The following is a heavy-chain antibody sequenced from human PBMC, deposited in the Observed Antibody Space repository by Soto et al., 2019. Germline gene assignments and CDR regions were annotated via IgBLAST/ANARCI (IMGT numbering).Heavy chain of an antibody. D-gene: IGHD3-3*02. V-gene: IGHV4-59*01. J-gene: IGHJ6*02. Sequence: PSETLSLTCTVSGGSISSYYWSWIRQPPGKGLEWIGYIYYSGSTNYNPSLKSRVTISVDTSKNQFSLKLSSVTAADTAVYYCAREHLRVGYYGMDVWGQGTTVTVSS. CDR2: IYYSGST. CDR3: AREHLRVGYYGMDV. CDR1: GGSISSYY.